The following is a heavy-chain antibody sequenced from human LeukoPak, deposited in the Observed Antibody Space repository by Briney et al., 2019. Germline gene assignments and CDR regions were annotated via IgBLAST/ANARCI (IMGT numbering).Heavy chain of an antibody. V-gene: IGHV1-2*02. CDR3: AREMRPATTTLVAY. CDR1: GYIFTGYW. CDR2: INPNSGNT. D-gene: IGHD1-1*01. Sequence: ASVKVSCKTSGYIFTGYWIHWVRQAPGQGLEWMGFINPNSGNTNYAQKFQGRVTMTRDMSISTAYLELGSLTSDDTAVYYCAREMRPATTTLVAYWGQGTLVTVSS. J-gene: IGHJ4*02.